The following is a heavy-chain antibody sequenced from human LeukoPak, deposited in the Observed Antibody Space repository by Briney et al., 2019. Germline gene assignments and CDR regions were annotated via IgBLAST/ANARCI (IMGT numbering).Heavy chain of an antibody. D-gene: IGHD3-22*01. CDR3: AKDIGYYYDSSGYLDY. J-gene: IGHJ4*02. Sequence: GGSLRLSCAASGFTFDDYAMHWVRQAPGKGLEWVSGISWNSGSIGYADSVKGRFTISRDNAKNSLYLQMNSLRAEDMASYYCAKDIGYYYDSSGYLDYWGQGTLVTVSS. V-gene: IGHV3-9*03. CDR2: ISWNSGSI. CDR1: GFTFDDYA.